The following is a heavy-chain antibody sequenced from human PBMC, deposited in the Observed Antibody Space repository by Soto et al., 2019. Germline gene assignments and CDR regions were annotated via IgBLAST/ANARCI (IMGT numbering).Heavy chain of an antibody. Sequence: QVQLVQCGAEVKKPGSSVKVSCKASGGTFSSYTISWVRQAPGQGLEWMGRIIPIRGIANYAQKFQGRGTITADKSTSTAYMELSSLRSEDTAVYYCARGEMATIGDYWGQGTLVTVGS. J-gene: IGHJ4*02. D-gene: IGHD5-12*01. CDR1: GGTFSSYT. CDR3: ARGEMATIGDY. V-gene: IGHV1-69*02. CDR2: IIPIRGIA.